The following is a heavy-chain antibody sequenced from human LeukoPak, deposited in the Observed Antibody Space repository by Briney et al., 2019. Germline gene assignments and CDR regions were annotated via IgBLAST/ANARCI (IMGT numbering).Heavy chain of an antibody. Sequence: GGSLRLSCEVSGISVRGSYMSWVRQAPGKGLEWVSVIYSGDRTYYAESVKGRFTISRDTSKNTLYLQMNTLRAEDTAVYYCAKVISSGSYYYFDYWGQGTPVTVSS. CDR1: GISVRGSY. CDR3: AKVISSGSYYYFDY. V-gene: IGHV3-53*01. J-gene: IGHJ4*02. CDR2: IYSGDRT. D-gene: IGHD1-26*01.